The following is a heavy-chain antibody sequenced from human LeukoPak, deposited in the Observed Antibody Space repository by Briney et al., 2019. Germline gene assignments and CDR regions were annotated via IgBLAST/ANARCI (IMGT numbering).Heavy chain of an antibody. CDR1: GDSVSSSSAA. V-gene: IGHV6-1*01. CDR3: SRDRGLIDY. D-gene: IGHD3/OR15-3a*01. CDR2: TYYRSRWYT. J-gene: IGHJ4*02. Sequence: SQTLSLTCAISGDSVSSSSAAWNWVRLSPSRGLEWLGRTYYRSRWYTDYPLSVKSRVTVTPDTSKNQFSLQLYSVTPEDTAVYYCSRDRGLIDYWGQGTLVTVSS.